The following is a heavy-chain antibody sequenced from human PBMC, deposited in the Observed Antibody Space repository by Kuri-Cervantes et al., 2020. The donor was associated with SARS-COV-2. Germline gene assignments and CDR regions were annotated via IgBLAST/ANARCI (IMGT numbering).Heavy chain of an antibody. J-gene: IGHJ4*02. D-gene: IGHD3-9*01. CDR1: GYTFTNND. Sequence: ASVKVSCKASGYTFTNNDINWVRQASGQGLEWMGWMNPDTGNAGYAQKFQGRVTLTRITSISTAYMELSSLRSEDTAVYYCASTFFYYDILTGYYSYWGQGTLVTVSS. V-gene: IGHV1-8*02. CDR3: ASTFFYYDILTGYYSY. CDR2: MNPDTGNA.